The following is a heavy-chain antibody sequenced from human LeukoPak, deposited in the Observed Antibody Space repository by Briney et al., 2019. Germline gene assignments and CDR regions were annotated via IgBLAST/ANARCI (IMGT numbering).Heavy chain of an antibody. CDR2: INSDGSTT. J-gene: IGHJ4*02. V-gene: IGHV3-74*01. D-gene: IGHD3-10*01. CDR1: GFTLSGYW. CDR3: VRDRGGLPIVY. Sequence: GGSLRLSCAASGFTLSGYWMHWVRQVPGKGLVWVSRINSDGSTTTYADSVKGRFTISRDNAKNTLYLQMKSLRAEDTAVYYRVRDRGGLPIVYWGQGSLVTVSS.